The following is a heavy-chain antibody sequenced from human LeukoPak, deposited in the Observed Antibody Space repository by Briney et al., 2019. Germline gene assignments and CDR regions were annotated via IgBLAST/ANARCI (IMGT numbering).Heavy chain of an antibody. D-gene: IGHD3-16*01. CDR2: IYYSGST. Sequence: SETLSLNCTVSGGSISSYYWSWIRQPPGKGLEWIGYIYYSGSTNYNPSLKSRVTISVDTSKNQFSLKLSSVTAADTAVYYCARREIGPFFGVGYFDYWGQGTLVTVSS. CDR3: ARREIGPFFGVGYFDY. CDR1: GGSISSYY. V-gene: IGHV4-59*08. J-gene: IGHJ4*02.